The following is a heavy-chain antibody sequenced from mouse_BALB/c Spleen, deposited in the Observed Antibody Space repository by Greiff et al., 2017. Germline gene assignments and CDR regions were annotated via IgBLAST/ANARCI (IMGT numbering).Heavy chain of an antibody. D-gene: IGHD3-2*01. CDR1: GFTFSSYG. Sequence: EVQGVESGGDLVKPGGSLKLSCAASGFTFSSYGMSWVRQTPDKRLEWVATISSGGSYTYYPDSVKGRFTISRDNAKNTLYLQMSSLKSEDTAMYYCARETARATNYAMDYWGQGTSVTVSS. CDR3: ARETARATNYAMDY. CDR2: ISSGGSYT. V-gene: IGHV5-6*01. J-gene: IGHJ4*01.